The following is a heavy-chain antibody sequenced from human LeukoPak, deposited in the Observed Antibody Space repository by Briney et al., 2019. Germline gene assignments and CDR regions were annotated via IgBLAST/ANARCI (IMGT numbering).Heavy chain of an antibody. D-gene: IGHD4-17*01. CDR2: IYYSGST. Sequence: SETLSLTCTVSGGSISRYYWSWIRQPPGKGLEWIGYIYYSGSTNYNPSLKSRVTISVDTSKNQFSLKLSSVTAADTAVYYCARVPHRLRAYHAFDIWGQGTMATVSS. J-gene: IGHJ3*02. V-gene: IGHV4-59*01. CDR1: GGSISRYY. CDR3: ARVPHRLRAYHAFDI.